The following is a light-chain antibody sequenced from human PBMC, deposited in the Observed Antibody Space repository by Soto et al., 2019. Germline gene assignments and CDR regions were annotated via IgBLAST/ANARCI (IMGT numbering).Light chain of an antibody. Sequence: SALAQPASVSWSPGQSITISCTGTSGFVGSFSLVSWYQQHPGQGPKVMISEGHRRPSGVPDRFSGSTSVNSASLTISGLQADVEADYYCCLDIGATTYVFGAEIKLTVL. CDR1: SGFVGSFSL. J-gene: IGLJ1*01. CDR2: EGH. V-gene: IGLV2-23*01. CDR3: CLDIGATTYV.